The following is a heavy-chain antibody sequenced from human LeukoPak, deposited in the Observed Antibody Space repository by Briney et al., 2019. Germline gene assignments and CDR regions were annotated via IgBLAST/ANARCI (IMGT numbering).Heavy chain of an antibody. CDR3: ARGGEWELLNGHYYYMDV. CDR2: IKQDGSER. V-gene: IGHV3-7*01. Sequence: GGSLRLSCAASGFTFSSYWMSWVRQAPGKGLEWVANIKQDGSERYYVDSMKGRFTISRDNVKKSLYLQMNSLRVEDTAVYYCARGGEWELLNGHYYYMDVWGKGTTVTVSS. CDR1: GFTFSSYW. J-gene: IGHJ6*03. D-gene: IGHD1-26*01.